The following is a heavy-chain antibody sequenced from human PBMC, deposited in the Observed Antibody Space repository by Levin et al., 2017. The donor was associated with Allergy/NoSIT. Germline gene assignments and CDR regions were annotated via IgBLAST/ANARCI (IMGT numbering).Heavy chain of an antibody. D-gene: IGHD3-10*01. Sequence: VGSLRLSCAVSGFSFSAYSMNWVRQAPGKGLEWLAYVDGHGTRIFYADSAKGRFTISRDNAQNSLYLQMNSLRAEDSGTYYCVRDLEGYRGVIRFDFWGQGTLVTVSS. CDR3: VRDLEGYRGVIRFDF. CDR2: VDGHGTRI. J-gene: IGHJ4*02. V-gene: IGHV3-48*01. CDR1: GFSFSAYS.